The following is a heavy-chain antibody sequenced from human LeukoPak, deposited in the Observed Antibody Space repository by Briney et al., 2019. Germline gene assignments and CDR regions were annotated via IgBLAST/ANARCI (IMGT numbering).Heavy chain of an antibody. CDR1: GGSISSYY. CDR2: IYYSGST. CDR3: AREEWELPLGSYYFDY. D-gene: IGHD1-26*01. Sequence: SETLSLTCTVSGGSISSYYWSWIRQPPGKGLEWIGYIYYSGSTNYNPSLKSRVTISVDTSKNQFSLKLSSVTAADTAVYYCAREEWELPLGSYYFDYWGQGTLVTVSS. V-gene: IGHV4-59*12. J-gene: IGHJ4*02.